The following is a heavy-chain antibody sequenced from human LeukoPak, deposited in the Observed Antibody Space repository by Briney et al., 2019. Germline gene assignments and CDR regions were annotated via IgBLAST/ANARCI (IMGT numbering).Heavy chain of an antibody. Sequence: ASVKVSCKASGYTFTGHYMHWVRQAPGQGLEWMGWINPNSGGTNYAQKFQGRVTMTRDTSISTAYMELGRLRSDDTAVYYCARVWGYAANLNYWGQGTLVTVSS. V-gene: IGHV1-2*02. CDR2: INPNSGGT. CDR1: GYTFTGHY. J-gene: IGHJ4*02. D-gene: IGHD3-16*01. CDR3: ARVWGYAANLNY.